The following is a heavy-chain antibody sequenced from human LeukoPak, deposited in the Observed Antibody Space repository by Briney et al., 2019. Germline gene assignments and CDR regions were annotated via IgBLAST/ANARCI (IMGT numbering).Heavy chain of an antibody. D-gene: IGHD2-15*01. V-gene: IGHV3-30*03. CDR3: ARTPLVAATGYYYYGMDV. CDR2: ISYDGSNK. Sequence: GGSLRLSCAASGFTFSSYGMHWVRQAPGKGLEWVAVISYDGSNKYYADSVKGRFTISRDNSKNTLYLQMNSLRAEDTAVYYCARTPLVAATGYYYYGMDVWGQGTTVTVSS. CDR1: GFTFSSYG. J-gene: IGHJ6*02.